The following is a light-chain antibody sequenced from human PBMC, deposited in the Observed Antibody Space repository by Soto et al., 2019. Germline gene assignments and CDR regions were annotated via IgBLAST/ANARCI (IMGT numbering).Light chain of an antibody. CDR3: QQSYKTPFT. CDR2: AAS. J-gene: IGKJ3*01. CDR1: QNISKY. Sequence: DIQMTQSPSSQSASVGDRVTITCRASQNISKYLNWYQRKPGKAPKLLIYAASTLQSGVPSRFSGSESGTEFTLTISSLQPEDFGDYICQQSYKTPFTFGPGTKVEIK. V-gene: IGKV1-39*01.